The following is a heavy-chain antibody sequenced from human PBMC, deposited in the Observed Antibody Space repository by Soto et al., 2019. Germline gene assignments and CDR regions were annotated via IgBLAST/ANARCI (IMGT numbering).Heavy chain of an antibody. V-gene: IGHV4-39*01. CDR1: GGSIISRTFW. CDR3: ARHPRDYYNYGGSGIFDY. J-gene: IGHJ4*02. D-gene: IGHD3-22*01. Sequence: QLQLQESGPGLVKPSETLSLTCSVSGGSIISRTFWWAWIRQPPGKGLEMIGDMYYSGSSYSSPSLKSRVTLSVDTSKTKFSLKLNSVTAADTAVYYCARHPRDYYNYGGSGIFDYWGQGTLVTVSS. CDR2: MYYSGSS.